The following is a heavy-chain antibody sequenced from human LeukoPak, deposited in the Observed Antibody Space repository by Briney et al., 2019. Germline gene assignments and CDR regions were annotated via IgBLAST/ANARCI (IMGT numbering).Heavy chain of an antibody. CDR2: INHSGST. Sequence: NPSETLSLTCTVSGGSISSYYWSWIRQPPGKGLEWIGEINHSGSTNYNPSLKSRVTISVDTSKNQFSLKLSSVTAADTAVYYCARDPPGSFSDYWGQGTLVTVSS. CDR1: GGSISSYY. J-gene: IGHJ4*02. CDR3: ARDPPGSFSDY. V-gene: IGHV4-34*01. D-gene: IGHD3-10*01.